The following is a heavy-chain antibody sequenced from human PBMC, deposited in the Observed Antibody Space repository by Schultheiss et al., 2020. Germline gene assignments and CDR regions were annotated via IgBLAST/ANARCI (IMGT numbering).Heavy chain of an antibody. Sequence: GGSLRLSCAASGFTLSSYAMHWVRQAPGKGLEYVSGIGSNGESTYYADSVKGRFTTSRDISKNTLYLQMGSLRAEDMAVYYCARGRIPAATLKLYWYFEFW. V-gene: IGHV3-64*02. CDR1: GFTLSSYA. CDR2: IGSNGEST. D-gene: IGHD2-2*01. J-gene: IGHJ2*01. CDR3: ARGRIPAATLKLYWYFEF.